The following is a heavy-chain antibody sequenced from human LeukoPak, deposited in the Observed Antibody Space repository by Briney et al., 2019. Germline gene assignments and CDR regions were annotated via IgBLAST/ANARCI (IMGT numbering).Heavy chain of an antibody. D-gene: IGHD6-13*01. V-gene: IGHV3-53*01. CDR1: GFTVSDNY. Sequence: GGSLRLSCAASGFTVSDNYMSWVRQAPGKGLEWVSVMYSGGDTYYADSVKGRFTFSRDISKNTLYLQMNGLRTEDTAMYYCARDAPQVPAAGVLASWGQGTLVTVSS. J-gene: IGHJ5*02. CDR3: ARDAPQVPAAGVLAS. CDR2: MYSGGDT.